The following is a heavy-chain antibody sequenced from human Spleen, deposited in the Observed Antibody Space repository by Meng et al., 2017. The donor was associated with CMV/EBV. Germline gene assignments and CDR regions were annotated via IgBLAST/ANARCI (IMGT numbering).Heavy chain of an antibody. Sequence: GESLKISCAASGFTFSSYAMSWVRQAPGKGLEWVSVIYSGGSSTYYADSVKGRFTVSRDNSKNTLYLQLNSLRVEDTAVYYCAKRPGSGSYNKKYFDYWGQGALVTVSS. D-gene: IGHD3-3*01. J-gene: IGHJ4*02. CDR1: GFTFSSYA. CDR3: AKRPGSGSYNKKYFDY. V-gene: IGHV3-23*03. CDR2: IYSGGSST.